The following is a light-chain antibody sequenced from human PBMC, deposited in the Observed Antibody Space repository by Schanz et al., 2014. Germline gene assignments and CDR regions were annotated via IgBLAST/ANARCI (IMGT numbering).Light chain of an antibody. V-gene: IGKV1-5*01. CDR1: QSFNNW. CDR3: QQYKTYSPWT. CDR2: DAS. J-gene: IGKJ1*01. Sequence: DIQMPQSPSTLSASVGDRVTITCRASQSFNNWLAWYQQKPGKAPKLLIYDASSLESGVPSRFSGSGSGTEFTLSISSLQPDDCATYYCQQYKTYSPWTFGQGTKVEIK.